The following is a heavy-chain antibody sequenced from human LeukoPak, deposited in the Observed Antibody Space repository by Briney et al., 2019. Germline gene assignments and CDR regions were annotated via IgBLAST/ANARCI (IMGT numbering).Heavy chain of an antibody. CDR1: GFTFSHYT. Sequence: GGSLRLSCAASGFTFSHYTMNWVRQAPGKGLEWVSSISTSSSYIYYADSVKGRFTISRDNAKNSLYLQMNSLRAEDTAVYYCARDKFPLVGATGDDGFDIWGQGTMVTVSS. CDR2: ISTSSSYI. J-gene: IGHJ3*02. V-gene: IGHV3-21*04. CDR3: ARDKFPLVGATGDDGFDI. D-gene: IGHD1-26*01.